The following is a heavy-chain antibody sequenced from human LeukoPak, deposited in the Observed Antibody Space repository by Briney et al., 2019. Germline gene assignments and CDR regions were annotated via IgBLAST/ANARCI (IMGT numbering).Heavy chain of an antibody. CDR3: ARYGHYFDY. Sequence: PSETLSLTCAVSGYSISSGFNWGWIRQPPGKGLEYIGNIHHSGSTSYNPSLKSRVTMSVDTSKNQFSLTLRFVTAADTAVYYCARYGHYFDYWGQGTLVTVSS. V-gene: IGHV4-38-2*01. CDR2: IHHSGST. D-gene: IGHD3-10*01. CDR1: GYSISSGFN. J-gene: IGHJ4*02.